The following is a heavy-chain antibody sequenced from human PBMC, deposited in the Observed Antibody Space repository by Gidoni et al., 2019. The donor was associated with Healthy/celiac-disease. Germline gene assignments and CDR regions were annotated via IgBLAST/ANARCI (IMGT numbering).Heavy chain of an antibody. CDR3: ARGVYDSSGYYYYYFDY. CDR1: GYTFTSYD. D-gene: IGHD3-22*01. V-gene: IGHV1-8*01. CDR2: MNPNSGNT. Sequence: QVQLVQSGAEVKKPGASVKVSCKASGYTFTSYDINWVRQATGQGLEWMGWMNPNSGNTGYAQKFQGRVTMTRNTSISTAYMELSSLRSEDTAVYYCARGVYDSSGYYYYYFDYWGQGTLVTVSS. J-gene: IGHJ4*02.